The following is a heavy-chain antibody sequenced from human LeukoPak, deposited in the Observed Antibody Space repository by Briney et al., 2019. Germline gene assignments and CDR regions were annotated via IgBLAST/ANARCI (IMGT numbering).Heavy chain of an antibody. CDR1: GFTFSSYG. J-gene: IGHJ4*02. CDR2: ISYDGSNK. Sequence: GRSLRLSCAASGFTFSSYGMHWVGQAPGKGLEGVAVISYDGSNKYYADSVKGRFTISRDNSKNTLYLQMNSLRAEDTAVYYCAKDPSYVYYGSGSYSYFDYWGQGTLVTVSS. D-gene: IGHD3-10*01. CDR3: AKDPSYVYYGSGSYSYFDY. V-gene: IGHV3-30*18.